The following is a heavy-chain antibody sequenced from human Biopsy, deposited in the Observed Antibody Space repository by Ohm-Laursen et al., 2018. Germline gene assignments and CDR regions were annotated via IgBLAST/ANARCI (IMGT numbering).Heavy chain of an antibody. CDR1: GESFHGYY. CDR3: VRGVDYYDPYHYYALDV. CDR2: INHSGRT. J-gene: IGHJ6*02. V-gene: IGHV4-34*01. Sequence: GTLSLTCAVYGESFHGYYWSWIRQTPGKGLEWIGEINHSGRTNYNPSLKSRATISVDTSKNQFSLKVRSVTAADTAVYYCVRGVDYYDPYHYYALDVWGQGTTVTVSS. D-gene: IGHD3-22*01.